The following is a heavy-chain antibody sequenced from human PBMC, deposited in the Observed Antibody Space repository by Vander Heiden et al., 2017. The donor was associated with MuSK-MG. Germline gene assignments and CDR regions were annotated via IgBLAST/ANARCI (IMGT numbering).Heavy chain of an antibody. CDR2: SRGSGAGT. V-gene: IGHV3-23*01. J-gene: IGHJ4*02. CDR1: GFTFSSYA. D-gene: IGHD3-22*01. CDR3: AKVPYDSTGYYYFDY. Sequence: EVQLLESGGGLVQPGGSLRLSCGASGFTFSSYAMSWVRQAPGKGLEWVSDSRGSGAGTYYADSVKGRFTISRDNSKNTLYLQMNSLRAEDTAVYYCAKVPYDSTGYYYFDYWGQGTLVTVSS.